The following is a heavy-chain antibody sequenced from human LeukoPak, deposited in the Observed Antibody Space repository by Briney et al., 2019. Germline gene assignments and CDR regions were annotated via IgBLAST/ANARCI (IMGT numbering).Heavy chain of an antibody. CDR2: ISGNGGDT. J-gene: IGHJ4*02. D-gene: IGHD3-22*01. V-gene: IGHV3-64*02. CDR1: GLTFTAYA. CDR3: ARDRAAGLDYDPSGLDY. Sequence: GGSLRLSCAASGLTFTAYAMYWVRQAPGKGLEYVAAISGNGGDTHYADSVKGRFTISRDNAKNTLFVQLDSLRPEDMAVYYCARDRAAGLDYDPSGLDYWGQGTLVAVSS.